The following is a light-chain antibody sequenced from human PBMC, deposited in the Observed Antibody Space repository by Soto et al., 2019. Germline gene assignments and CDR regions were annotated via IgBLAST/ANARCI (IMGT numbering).Light chain of an antibody. J-gene: IGKJ1*01. Sequence: DIQMTQSPSTVSASVGDRVTITCRASESISSWLAWYQQKPGKAPKLLIYKAANLESGGPSRFSGSGAGTEFTLTSSILQPDDFATYYCQHYNSYRTFGQGTKVEIK. CDR3: QHYNSYRT. V-gene: IGKV1-5*03. CDR1: ESISSW. CDR2: KAA.